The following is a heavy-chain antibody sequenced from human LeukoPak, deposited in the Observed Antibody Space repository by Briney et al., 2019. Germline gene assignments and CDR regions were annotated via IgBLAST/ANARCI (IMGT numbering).Heavy chain of an antibody. CDR2: IYHSGST. D-gene: IGHD4-17*01. J-gene: IGHJ4*02. Sequence: SETLSLTCAASGYSINSGYYWGWIRQPPGKGLEWIGSIYHSGSTYYNPSLKSRVTISVDTSKNQFSLKLSSVTAADTVVYYCARDAIAPDYGDQAVVDYWGQGTLVTVSS. CDR1: GYSINSGYY. V-gene: IGHV4-38-2*02. CDR3: ARDAIAPDYGDQAVVDY.